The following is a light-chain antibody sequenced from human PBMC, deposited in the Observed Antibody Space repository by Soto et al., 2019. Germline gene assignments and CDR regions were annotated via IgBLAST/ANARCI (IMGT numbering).Light chain of an antibody. J-gene: IGKJ3*01. CDR3: LQRSIGFT. V-gene: IGKV3-11*01. CDR2: GAS. CDR1: QSVGSY. Sequence: EIVLTQSPATLSLSPGERATLSCRASQSVGSYIAWYQQKPGQAPRLLIFGASSRAPGIPARFSGSGSGTDFTLTISSLEPEDFAVYHCLQRSIGFTFGPGTKVDIK.